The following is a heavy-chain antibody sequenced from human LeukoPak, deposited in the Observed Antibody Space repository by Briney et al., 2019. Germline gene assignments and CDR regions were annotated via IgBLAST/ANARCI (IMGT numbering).Heavy chain of an antibody. CDR3: ARDLGPTVTSPRGNWFDP. CDR2: IIPIFGIA. V-gene: IGHV1-69*04. Sequence: SVKVSCKASGGTFSSYAISWVRQAPGQGLEWMGRIIPIFGIANYAQKFQGRVTITADKSMSTAYMELSSLRSEDTAVYYCARDLGPTVTSPRGNWFDPWGQGTLVTVSS. CDR1: GGTFSSYA. D-gene: IGHD4-17*01. J-gene: IGHJ5*02.